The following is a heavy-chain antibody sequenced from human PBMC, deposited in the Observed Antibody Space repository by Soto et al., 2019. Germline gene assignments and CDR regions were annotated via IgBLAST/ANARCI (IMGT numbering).Heavy chain of an antibody. J-gene: IGHJ4*02. V-gene: IGHV4-34*01. Sequence: SETLSLTCAVYGGSFSGYYWSWIRQPPGKGLEWIGEINHSGSTNYNPSLKSRVTISVDTSKNQFSLKLSSVTAADTAVYYCARHIKSSGLHYFDYWGQGTLVTVSS. CDR2: INHSGST. CDR3: ARHIKSSGLHYFDY. D-gene: IGHD6-19*01. CDR1: GGSFSGYY.